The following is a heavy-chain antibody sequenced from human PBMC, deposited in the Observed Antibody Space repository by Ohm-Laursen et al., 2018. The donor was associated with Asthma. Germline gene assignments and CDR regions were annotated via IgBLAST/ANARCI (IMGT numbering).Heavy chain of an antibody. CDR2: IYDSGST. V-gene: IGHV4-61*03. Sequence: GTLSLTCTVSGGAVSSYSFYWSWVRQPPGKGLEWIGYIYDSGSTNYSPSPKSRVTISADTSKNHFSLKLSSVTAADTAVYLCARSRRGGSYPLYYGMDVWGQGTSVTVSS. CDR1: GGAVSSYSFY. CDR3: ARSRRGGSYPLYYGMDV. J-gene: IGHJ6*02. D-gene: IGHD1-26*01.